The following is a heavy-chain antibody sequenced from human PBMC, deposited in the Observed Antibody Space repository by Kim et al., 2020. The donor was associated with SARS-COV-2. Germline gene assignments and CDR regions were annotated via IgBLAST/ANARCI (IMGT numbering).Heavy chain of an antibody. J-gene: IGHJ6*02. CDR1: GYTFTSYY. CDR2: INPSGGST. Sequence: ASVKVSCKASGYTFTSYYMHWVRQAPGQGLEWMGIINPSGGSTSYAQKFQGRVTMTRDTSTSTVYMELSSLRSEDTAVYYCARPPVAGPDMVIFGYGMDVWGQGTTVTVSS. CDR3: ARPPVAGPDMVIFGYGMDV. V-gene: IGHV1-46*01. D-gene: IGHD6-19*01.